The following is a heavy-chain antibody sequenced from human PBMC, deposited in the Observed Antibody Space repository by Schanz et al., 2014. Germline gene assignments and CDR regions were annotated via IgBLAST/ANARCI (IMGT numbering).Heavy chain of an antibody. CDR1: GFAFRSYA. J-gene: IGHJ4*02. D-gene: IGHD2-15*01. V-gene: IGHV3-30-3*01. CDR3: VRGTDSHFDY. CDR2: ISHDGHNK. Sequence: QAQLVESGGGVVQPGRSLRLSCAASGFAFRSYAMHWVRQAPGKGLEWAALISHDGHNKHYVDCVEGRFTISRDNSKSMLFLEMSSLRVEDTAVYYCVRGTDSHFDYWGQGTLVTVSS.